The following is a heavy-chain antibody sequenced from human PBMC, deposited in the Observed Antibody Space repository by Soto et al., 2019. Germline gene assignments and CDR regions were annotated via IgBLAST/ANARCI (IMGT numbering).Heavy chain of an antibody. Sequence: PSETLSLTCAVSGGSISSGGYSWSWIRQPPGKGLEWIGYIYHSGSTYYNPSLKSRVTISVDSSNNQFSLRVSSVTAADTAVYYCASTKQWLPLAYWGQGALVTVSS. V-gene: IGHV4-30-2*02. D-gene: IGHD6-19*01. CDR1: GGSISSGGYS. J-gene: IGHJ4*02. CDR3: ASTKQWLPLAY. CDR2: IYHSGST.